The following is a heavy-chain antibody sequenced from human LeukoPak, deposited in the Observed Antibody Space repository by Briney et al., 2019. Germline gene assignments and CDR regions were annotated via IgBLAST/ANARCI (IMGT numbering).Heavy chain of an antibody. CDR3: AKVEYYYDSSAPRSSDY. CDR2: ITSSSTNI. D-gene: IGHD3-22*01. CDR1: GFTFSTYN. J-gene: IGHJ4*02. V-gene: IGHV3-48*01. Sequence: GGSLRLSCAASGFTFSTYNMNWVRQAPGKGLEWVSHITSSSTNIYYADSVKGRFTISRDNAKNALSLQMNSLRAEDTAVYYCAKVEYYYDSSAPRSSDYWGQGTLVTVSS.